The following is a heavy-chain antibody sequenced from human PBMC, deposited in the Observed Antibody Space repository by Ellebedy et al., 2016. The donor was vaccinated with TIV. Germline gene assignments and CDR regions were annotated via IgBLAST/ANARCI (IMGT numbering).Heavy chain of an antibody. CDR3: ARGSSGWMAIDY. CDR1: GYTFSNYG. Sequence: AASVKVSCKTSGYTFSNYGVSWVRQPPGQGLEWVGYINADNGHTNFAQKFQGRVTMTTDPSTSTAYMALRSLRSDDTAVYYWARGSSGWMAIDYWGQGTLVTASS. CDR2: INADNGHT. V-gene: IGHV1-18*01. J-gene: IGHJ4*02. D-gene: IGHD6-19*01.